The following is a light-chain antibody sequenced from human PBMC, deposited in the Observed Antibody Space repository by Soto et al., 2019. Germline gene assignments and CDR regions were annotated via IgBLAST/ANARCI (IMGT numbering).Light chain of an antibody. J-gene: IGKJ5*01. CDR3: QHRGT. Sequence: EIVLTQSPATLSLSLGERATLSCKASQSVNTYVGWYQQKPGPAPRLLISEASDRATGIPARFSGSGSGTDFTLTISSLEPEDFAVDHCQHRGTFGQGTRLEIK. CDR1: QSVNTY. CDR2: EAS. V-gene: IGKV3-11*01.